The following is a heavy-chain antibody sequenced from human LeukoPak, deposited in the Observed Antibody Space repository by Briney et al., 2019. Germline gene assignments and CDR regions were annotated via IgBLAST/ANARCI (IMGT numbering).Heavy chain of an antibody. J-gene: IGHJ4*02. CDR3: ARAAYDYVWGSYRHPDY. V-gene: IGHV3-7*01. Sequence: PGGSLRLSCAASGFTFSSYRMSWVRQAPGKGLEWVANIKQDGSEKYYVDSVKGRFTISRDNAKNSLYLQMNSLRAEDTAVYYCARAAYDYVWGSYRHPDYWGQGTLVTVSP. CDR1: GFTFSSYR. D-gene: IGHD3-16*02. CDR2: IKQDGSEK.